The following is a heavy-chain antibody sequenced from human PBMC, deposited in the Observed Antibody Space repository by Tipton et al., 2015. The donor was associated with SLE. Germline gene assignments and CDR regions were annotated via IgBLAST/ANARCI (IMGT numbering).Heavy chain of an antibody. D-gene: IGHD2-8*02. Sequence: SLRLSCAASGFTVSSNYMSWVRQAPGKGLEWVSVIYSGGSAFYADSVKGRFTISRDNSKNTLYLQMNSLRPEDAAVYYCASRTVGGACYFKHWGQGTLVTVSS. CDR1: GFTVSSNY. V-gene: IGHV3-66*02. CDR3: ASRTVGGACYFKH. CDR2: IYSGGSA. J-gene: IGHJ1*01.